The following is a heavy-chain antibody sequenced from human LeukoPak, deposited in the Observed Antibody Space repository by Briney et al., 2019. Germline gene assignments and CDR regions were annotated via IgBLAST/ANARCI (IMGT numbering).Heavy chain of an antibody. CDR3: ARQYSSGWYVAEFGY. CDR1: GGSISSSNW. J-gene: IGHJ4*02. Sequence: SETLSLTCAVSGGSISSSNWWSWVRQPPGKGLEWIGEIYHSGSTNYNPSLKSRVTISVDTSKNQFSLKLSSVTAADTAVYYCARQYSSGWYVAEFGYWGQGTLVTVSS. D-gene: IGHD6-19*01. V-gene: IGHV4-4*02. CDR2: IYHSGST.